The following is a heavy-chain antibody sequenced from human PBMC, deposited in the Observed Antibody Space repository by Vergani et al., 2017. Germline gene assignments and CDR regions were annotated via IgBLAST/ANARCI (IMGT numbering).Heavy chain of an antibody. CDR2: IYYSGST. CDR1: GGSISSSSYY. D-gene: IGHD2-2*01. V-gene: IGHV4-39*07. Sequence: QLQLQESGPGLVKPSETLSLTCTVSGGSISSSSYYWGWIRQPXGKGLEWIGSIYYSGSTYYNPSLKSRVTISVDTSKNQFSLKLSSVTAAEPAVYYCARGLAVVVPAAMKGGWFDPWGQGTLVTVSS. J-gene: IGHJ5*02. CDR3: ARGLAVVVPAAMKGGWFDP.